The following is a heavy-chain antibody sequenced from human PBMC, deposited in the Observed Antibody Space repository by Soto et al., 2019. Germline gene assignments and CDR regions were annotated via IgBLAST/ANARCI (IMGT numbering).Heavy chain of an antibody. CDR2: IYHSGST. V-gene: IGHV4-30-2*01. CDR3: ARGPYGDYYYGLDV. Sequence: SETLSLTCAVSGGSISSGGYSWSWIRQPPGKGLEWIGYIYHSGSTYYNPSLKSRVTISVDRSKNQFSLKLSSVTAADTAVYYCARGPYGDYYYGLDVWGQGTTVTVSS. CDR1: GGSISSGGYS. D-gene: IGHD4-17*01. J-gene: IGHJ6*02.